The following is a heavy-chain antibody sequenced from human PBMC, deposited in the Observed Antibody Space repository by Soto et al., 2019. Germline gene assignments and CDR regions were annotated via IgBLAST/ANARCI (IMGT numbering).Heavy chain of an antibody. D-gene: IGHD3-10*01. CDR2: ISSNGGST. V-gene: IGHV3-64D*06. Sequence: PGGSLRLSCSASGFTFSSYAMHWVRQAPGKGLEYVSAISSNGGSTYYADSVKGRFTISRDNSKNTLYLQMSSLRAEDTAVYYCVKGRIMVRGVISRNWFDPWGQGTLVTVSS. CDR1: GFTFSSYA. J-gene: IGHJ5*02. CDR3: VKGRIMVRGVISRNWFDP.